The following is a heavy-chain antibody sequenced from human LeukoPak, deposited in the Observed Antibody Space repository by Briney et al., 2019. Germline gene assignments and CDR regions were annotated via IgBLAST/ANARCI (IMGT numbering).Heavy chain of an antibody. CDR1: GYSLNSYW. CDR3: ASLPNWNYAGSDY. Sequence: GESLKIPRKGSGYSLNSYWIGRVRQMPGKGLEWVGSIYPGDSDTRYSPSFHGQVTISADKSISTAYLQWSSLKASDTAMYYCASLPNWNYAGSDYWGQGTLVTVSS. J-gene: IGHJ4*02. CDR2: IYPGDSDT. V-gene: IGHV5-51*01. D-gene: IGHD1-7*01.